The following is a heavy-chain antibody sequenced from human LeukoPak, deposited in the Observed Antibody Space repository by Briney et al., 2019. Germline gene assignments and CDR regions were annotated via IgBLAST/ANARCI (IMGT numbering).Heavy chain of an antibody. CDR2: IYYSGST. V-gene: IGHV4-59*01. Sequence: SETLSLTCTVSSGSISSYYWSWIRQPPGKGLEWIGYIYYSGSTNYNPSLKSRVTISVDTSKNQFSLKLSSVTAADTAVYYCAREIPTYYDILTGYPRGYFDYWGQGTLVTVSS. J-gene: IGHJ4*02. D-gene: IGHD3-9*01. CDR3: AREIPTYYDILTGYPRGYFDY. CDR1: SGSISSYY.